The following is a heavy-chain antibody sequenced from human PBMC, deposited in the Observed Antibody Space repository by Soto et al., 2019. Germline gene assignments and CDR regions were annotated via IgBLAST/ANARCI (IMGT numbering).Heavy chain of an antibody. J-gene: IGHJ6*02. D-gene: IGHD5-12*01. Sequence: GASVKVSCKASGYTFTGYYMHWVRQAPGQGLEWMGWINPNSGGTNYAQKFQGRVTMTRDTSISTAYMELSRLRSDDTAVYYCARGARGYSGYDFNYYYGMDVWGQGTTVTVYS. CDR3: ARGARGYSGYDFNYYYGMDV. CDR1: GYTFTGYY. CDR2: INPNSGGT. V-gene: IGHV1-2*02.